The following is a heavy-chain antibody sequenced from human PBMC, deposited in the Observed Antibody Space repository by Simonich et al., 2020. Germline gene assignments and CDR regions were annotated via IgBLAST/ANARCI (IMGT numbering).Heavy chain of an antibody. CDR2: INPNSGGT. J-gene: IGHJ2*01. CDR1: GYTFTGYY. Sequence: QVQLVQSGAEVKKPGASVKVSCKASGYTFTGYYMHWVRQAPGQGLEWKGRINPNSGGTNYAQKFQVRVTMTRDTSISTAYMELSRLRSDDTAVYYCARDLLTGDYSIRYFDLWGRGTLVTVSS. CDR3: ARDLLTGDYSIRYFDL. D-gene: IGHD7-27*01. V-gene: IGHV1-2*02.